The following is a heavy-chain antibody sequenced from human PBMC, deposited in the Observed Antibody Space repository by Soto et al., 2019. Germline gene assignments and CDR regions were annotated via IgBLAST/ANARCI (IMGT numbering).Heavy chain of an antibody. CDR1: GYTFTSYD. CDR3: ARVGGRLWFGDWVGWFYP. D-gene: IGHD2-21*02. Sequence: ASVKVSCKASGYTFTSYDINWVRQATGQGLEWMGWMNPNSGNTGYAQKFQGRVTMTRNTSISTAYMELSSLRSEDTAVYYCARVGGRLWFGDWVGWFYPWGQRTLVPVSA. V-gene: IGHV1-8*01. J-gene: IGHJ5*02. CDR2: MNPNSGNT.